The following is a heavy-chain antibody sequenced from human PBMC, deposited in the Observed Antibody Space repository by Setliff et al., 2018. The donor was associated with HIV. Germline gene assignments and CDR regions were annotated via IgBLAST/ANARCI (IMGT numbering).Heavy chain of an antibody. D-gene: IGHD3-10*01. CDR1: GYTFTGYA. CDR2: ISAYNGDT. J-gene: IGHJ3*02. CDR3: ARRGAFDAFDI. V-gene: IGHV1-18*03. Sequence: GASVKVSCKASGYTFTGYAISWVRQAPGQGLEWLGWISAYNGDTNYAQKVQGRVSMTIDTSTSTAYMELRSLRSDDMAVYYCARRGAFDAFDIWGQGTMVTVSS.